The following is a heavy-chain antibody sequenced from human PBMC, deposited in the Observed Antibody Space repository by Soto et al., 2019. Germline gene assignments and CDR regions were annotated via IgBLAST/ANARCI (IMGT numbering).Heavy chain of an antibody. CDR1: GFTFSSYG. Sequence: GGSLRLSCAAPGFTFSSYGMHWVRQAPGKGLEWVAVISYDGSNKYYADSVKGRFTISRDNSKNTLYLQMNSLRAEDTAVYYCAKGGVRGVISRIFDYWGQGTLVTVSS. V-gene: IGHV3-30*18. CDR3: AKGGVRGVISRIFDY. CDR2: ISYDGSNK. D-gene: IGHD3-10*01. J-gene: IGHJ4*02.